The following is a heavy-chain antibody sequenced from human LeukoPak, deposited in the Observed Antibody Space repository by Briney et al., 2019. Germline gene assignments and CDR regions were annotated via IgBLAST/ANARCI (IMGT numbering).Heavy chain of an antibody. Sequence: ASVTVSCKASVYTFTSYGISWLRQAPGQGLEWMGWISAYNCNTNYAQKLQGRVTTTTDTSTSTAYMELRSLRSNDTAVYYCARDYYDSSGYYYFDYWGQGTLVTVSS. J-gene: IGHJ4*02. CDR2: ISAYNCNT. V-gene: IGHV1-18*01. CDR1: VYTFTSYG. CDR3: ARDYYDSSGYYYFDY. D-gene: IGHD3-22*01.